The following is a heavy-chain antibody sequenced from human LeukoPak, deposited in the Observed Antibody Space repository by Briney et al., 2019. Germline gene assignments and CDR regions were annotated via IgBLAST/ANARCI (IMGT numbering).Heavy chain of an antibody. CDR1: DGSISTYY. Sequence: PSETLSLTCTVSDGSISTYYWSWIRQPPGKGLEWIGYIYYSGSTNYNSSLKSRVTMSVDTSKNQFSLKLSSVTAADTAVYYCARDRVESYYYYGMDVWGQGTTVTVSS. V-gene: IGHV4-59*01. J-gene: IGHJ6*02. CDR2: IYYSGST. CDR3: ARDRVESYYYYGMDV. D-gene: IGHD2-15*01.